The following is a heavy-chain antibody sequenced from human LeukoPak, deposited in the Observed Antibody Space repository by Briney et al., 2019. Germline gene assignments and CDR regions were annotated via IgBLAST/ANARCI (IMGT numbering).Heavy chain of an antibody. J-gene: IGHJ4*02. CDR2: ISSSGSTI. CDR1: GFTFSSYE. V-gene: IGHV3-48*03. D-gene: IGHD2-15*01. CDR3: ARELPEAAFGY. Sequence: GGSLRLSCAASGFTFSSYEMNWVRQAPGKGLEWVSYISSSGSTIYYADSVEGRFTISRDNAKNSLYLQMNSLRAEDTAVYYCARELPEAAFGYWGQGTLVTVSS.